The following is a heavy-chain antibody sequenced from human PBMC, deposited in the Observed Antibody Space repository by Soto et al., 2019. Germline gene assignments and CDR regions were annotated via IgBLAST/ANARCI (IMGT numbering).Heavy chain of an antibody. J-gene: IGHJ4*02. Sequence: GGSLRLSCAASRFTFSTYEMNWVRQAPGKGLEWVSYISSSGDTVYYADSVKGRFTISRDNTRNSLYLQMNSLRDEDTALYYCVRYCSTTLCNGVATRTFDYWGQGTLVTVSS. CDR3: VRYCSTTLCNGVATRTFDY. V-gene: IGHV3-48*03. CDR2: ISSSGDTV. CDR1: RFTFSTYE. D-gene: IGHD2-2*01.